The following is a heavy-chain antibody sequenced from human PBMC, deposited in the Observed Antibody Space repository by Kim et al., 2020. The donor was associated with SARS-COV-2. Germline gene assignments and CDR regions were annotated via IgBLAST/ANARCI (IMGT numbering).Heavy chain of an antibody. V-gene: IGHV3-7*01. CDR3: TGVSRSYGD. J-gene: IGHJ4*02. CDR2: IKQDGSER. CDR1: GFTFSNFW. Sequence: GGSLRLSCAASGFTFSNFWMSWVRQAPGKGLESVAHIKQDGSERYYLDSVKGRFSISSDNANNSLYTQMNSLRAEDTAGYYCTGVSRSYGDWGQGTLVT. D-gene: IGHD4-17*01.